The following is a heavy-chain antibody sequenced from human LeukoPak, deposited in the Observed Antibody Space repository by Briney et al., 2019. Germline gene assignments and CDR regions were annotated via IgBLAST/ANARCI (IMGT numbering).Heavy chain of an antibody. CDR3: ARDFQY. CDR1: GGSFSDYN. Sequence: SETLSLTCAVYGGSFSDYNWHWIRQPPGKGLEWIGEINHYGSTNYNPSLKSRLTISVDSSRNQFSLKLSSVTAADTAMYYCARDFQYWGQGTLVTVSS. V-gene: IGHV4-34*01. CDR2: INHYGST. J-gene: IGHJ1*01.